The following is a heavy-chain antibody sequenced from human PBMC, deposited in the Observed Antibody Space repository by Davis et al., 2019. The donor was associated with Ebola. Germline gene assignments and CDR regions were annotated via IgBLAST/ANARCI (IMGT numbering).Heavy chain of an antibody. V-gene: IGHV1-69*13. Sequence: SVKVSCKASGVTFRTFGFSWVKHAPGQGLEWMGGIIPKSGIPNYAKKFQGSVTITADESTNTVYMAVRSLRSENTARYYCASRPNRAAAGDYWGQGTRVTVSS. J-gene: IGHJ4*02. CDR3: ASRPNRAAAGDY. CDR1: GVTFRTFG. CDR2: IIPKSGIP. D-gene: IGHD6-13*01.